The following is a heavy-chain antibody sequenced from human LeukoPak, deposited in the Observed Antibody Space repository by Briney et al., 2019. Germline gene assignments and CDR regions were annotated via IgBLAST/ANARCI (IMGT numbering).Heavy chain of an antibody. CDR3: ARGSYYDSSGYYYPSSGMDV. V-gene: IGHV4-34*01. J-gene: IGHJ6*02. Sequence: GSTNYNPSLKSRVTISVDTSKNQFSLKLSSVTAADTAVYYCARGSYYDSSGYYYPSSGMDVWGQGTTVTVSS. D-gene: IGHD3-22*01. CDR2: GST.